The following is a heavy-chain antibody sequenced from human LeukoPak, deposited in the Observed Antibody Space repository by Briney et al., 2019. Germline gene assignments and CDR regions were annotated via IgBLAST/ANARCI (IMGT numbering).Heavy chain of an antibody. CDR3: AKGDGSGSYNGAFDT. D-gene: IGHD3-10*01. CDR1: AFTFDNYA. V-gene: IGHV3-9*01. J-gene: IGHJ3*02. CDR2: IRWNSGSI. Sequence: GGCLRPSCAAAAFTFDNYAMDWVRQAQGKGLEWVSGIRWNSGSIGYADSVKGRFTISRDNTKNSMDLKMNSRRAEDTAFFYCAKGDGSGSYNGAFDTWGQGTMVTVSS.